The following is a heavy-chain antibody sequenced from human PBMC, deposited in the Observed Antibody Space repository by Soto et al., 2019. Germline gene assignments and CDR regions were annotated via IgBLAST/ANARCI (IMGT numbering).Heavy chain of an antibody. Sequence: PGGSLRLSCAASGFTFGDYAMHWVRQVPGKGLEWVSGFKWNSGDVGYADSVKGRFTISRDNAKNSLYLQMNSLRTEDTAVYYCAKDRSSGSPYYGMDFWGQGTMVTVSS. CDR1: GFTFGDYA. CDR3: AKDRSSGSPYYGMDF. D-gene: IGHD3-10*01. J-gene: IGHJ6*02. CDR2: FKWNSGDV. V-gene: IGHV3-9*01.